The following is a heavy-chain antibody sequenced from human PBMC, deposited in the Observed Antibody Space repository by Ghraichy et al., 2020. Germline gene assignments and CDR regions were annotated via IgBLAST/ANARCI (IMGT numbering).Heavy chain of an antibody. Sequence: GGSLRLSCAASGFTFSSYAMSWVRQAPGKGLEWVSAISAGGGRTYFADSEKGRFTISRDNSRNTLYLQMNSLRAEDTAVYYCARLRNYGDYEPPDSWGQGTLVTVSS. J-gene: IGHJ4*02. V-gene: IGHV3-23*01. D-gene: IGHD4-17*01. CDR2: ISAGGGRT. CDR1: GFTFSSYA. CDR3: ARLRNYGDYEPPDS.